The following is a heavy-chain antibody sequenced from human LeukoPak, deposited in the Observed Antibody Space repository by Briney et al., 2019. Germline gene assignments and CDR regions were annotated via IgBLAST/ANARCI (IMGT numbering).Heavy chain of an antibody. D-gene: IGHD3-9*01. CDR2: INSDGSST. CDR3: AKGKVGYFDWLLLDY. J-gene: IGHJ4*02. CDR1: GFTFSSYW. V-gene: IGHV3-74*01. Sequence: GGSLRLSCAASGFTFSSYWMHWVRQAPGKGLVWVSRINSDGSSTSYADSVKGRFTISRDNSKNTLYLQMNSLRAEDTAVYYCAKGKVGYFDWLLLDYWGQGTLVTVSS.